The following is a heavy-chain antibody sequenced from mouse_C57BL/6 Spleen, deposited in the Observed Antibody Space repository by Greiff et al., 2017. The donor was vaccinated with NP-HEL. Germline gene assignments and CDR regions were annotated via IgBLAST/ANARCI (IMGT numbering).Heavy chain of an antibody. J-gene: IGHJ2*01. CDR2: IYPGDGDT. V-gene: IGHV1-82*01. D-gene: IGHD1-1*01. Sequence: VKLQESGPELVKPGASVKISCKASGYAFSSSWMNWVKQRPGKGLEWIGRIYPGDGDTNYNGKFKGKATLTADKSSSTAYMQLSSLTSEDSAVYFCARSHCYGSSYDYFDYWGQGTTLTVSS. CDR3: ARSHCYGSSYDYFDY. CDR1: GYAFSSSW.